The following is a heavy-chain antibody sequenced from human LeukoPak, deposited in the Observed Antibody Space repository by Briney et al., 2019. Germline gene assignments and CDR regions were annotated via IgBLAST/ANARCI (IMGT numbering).Heavy chain of an antibody. D-gene: IGHD3-3*02. CDR1: GFTFSSYA. CDR2: ISSDGITK. J-gene: IGHJ4*02. CDR3: ARVSIFGVVLPPDF. V-gene: IGHV3-30*15. Sequence: GRSLRLSCAASGFTFSSYALHWVRQAPGKGLEWVALISSDGITKYYADSVKGRITISRDNSKNTLYLQMSSLRAEDTAVFYCARVSIFGVVLPPDFWGQGTLVTVSS.